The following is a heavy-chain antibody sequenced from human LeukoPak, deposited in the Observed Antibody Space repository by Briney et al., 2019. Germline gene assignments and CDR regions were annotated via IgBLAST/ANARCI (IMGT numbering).Heavy chain of an antibody. CDR3: ARERYYDFWSGTDAFDI. CDR1: GFSFRSYS. D-gene: IGHD3-3*01. Sequence: GGSLRLSCSASGFSFRSYSMNWVRQAPGKGLEWVSYISSSSTTIYYADSVKGRFTISRDNAKNSLYLQMNSLRAEDTAVYYCARERYYDFWSGTDAFDIWGQGTMVTVSS. V-gene: IGHV3-48*01. CDR2: ISSSSTTI. J-gene: IGHJ3*02.